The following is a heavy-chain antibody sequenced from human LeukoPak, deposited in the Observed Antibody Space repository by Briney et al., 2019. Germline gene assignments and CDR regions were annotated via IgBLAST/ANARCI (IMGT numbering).Heavy chain of an antibody. CDR1: GDTFTVSY. D-gene: IGHD3-16*01. CDR2: INPNSGGT. Sequence: ASVRVSSMASGDTFTVSYMHRVPHTPGQGLERRGWINPNSGGTNYAQKFQGRVTMTRDTSISTAYMELSRLRSDDTAVYYCARGHDYRLGNAFDIWGQGTMVTVSS. CDR3: ARGHDYRLGNAFDI. V-gene: IGHV1-2*02. J-gene: IGHJ3*02.